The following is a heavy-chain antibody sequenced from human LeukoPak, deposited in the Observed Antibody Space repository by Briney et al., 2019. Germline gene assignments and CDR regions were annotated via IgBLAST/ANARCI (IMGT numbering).Heavy chain of an antibody. CDR2: ISGSGGST. CDR3: ARSAFYGGTGYYYDY. V-gene: IGHV3-23*01. Sequence: GGSLRLSCAASGFTFSSYAMSWVRQAPGKGLEWVSAISGSGGSTYYADSVKGRFTISRDNAQNTLYLQMSSLRAEDTAVYYCARSAFYGGTGYYYDYWGLGALVTVSS. J-gene: IGHJ4*02. CDR1: GFTFSSYA. D-gene: IGHD3-22*01.